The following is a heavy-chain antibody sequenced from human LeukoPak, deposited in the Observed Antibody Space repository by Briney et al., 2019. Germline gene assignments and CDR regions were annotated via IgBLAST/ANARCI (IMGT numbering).Heavy chain of an antibody. CDR2: INHSVST. V-gene: IGHV4-34*01. CDR3: ASNYYYMDV. J-gene: IGHJ6*03. Sequence: SETLSLTCALYGGSFSGYYWTWIRQPPGKGLEWIGEINHSVSTNYNPSLKSRVTISVDTSKNQFSLKLSSVTAADTAVYYCASNYYYMDVWGKGTTVTISS. CDR1: GGSFSGYY.